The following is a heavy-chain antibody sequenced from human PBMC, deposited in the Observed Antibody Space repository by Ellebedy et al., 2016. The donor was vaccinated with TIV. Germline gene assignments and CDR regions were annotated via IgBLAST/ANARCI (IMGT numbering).Heavy chain of an antibody. CDR3: ARAPGVTTVTTITYRLDY. CDR2: IYYSGGT. Sequence: SETLSLXXTVSGGSISSISYYWGWIRQPPGKGLEWIGSIYYSGGTYYNPSPKSRVTISVDTSKNQFSLKLSSVTAADTAVYYCARAPGVTTVTTITYRLDYWGQGTLVTVSS. V-gene: IGHV4-39*01. D-gene: IGHD4-17*01. CDR1: GGSISSISYY. J-gene: IGHJ4*02.